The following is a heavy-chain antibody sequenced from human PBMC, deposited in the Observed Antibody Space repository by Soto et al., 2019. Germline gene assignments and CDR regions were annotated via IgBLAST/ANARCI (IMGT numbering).Heavy chain of an antibody. V-gene: IGHV4-61*01. D-gene: IGHD3-10*01. J-gene: IGHJ4*02. CDR3: ASGFSTSDFDY. CDR2: IYYSGST. Sequence: SETLSLTCTVCGGSVSSGSHYWSWIRQPPGKGLEWIGYIYYSGSTNYNPSLKSRVTISVDTSKNQFSLKLSSVTAADTAVYYCASGFSTSDFDYWGQGTLVTVSS. CDR1: GGSVSSGSHY.